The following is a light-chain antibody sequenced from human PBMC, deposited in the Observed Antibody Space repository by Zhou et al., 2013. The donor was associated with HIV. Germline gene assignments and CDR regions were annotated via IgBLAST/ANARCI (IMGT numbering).Light chain of an antibody. J-gene: IGKJ1*01. CDR2: GAS. CDR3: QQYKDWPPT. V-gene: IGKV3-20*01. Sequence: EIVLTQSPGTLSLSPGERATLSCRASQSVSSSYLAWYQQKPGQAPRLLIYGASNRATGIPDRFSGSGSGTDFTLTISRLEPEDFAVYYCQQYKDWPPTFGQGTKVEIK. CDR1: QSVSSSY.